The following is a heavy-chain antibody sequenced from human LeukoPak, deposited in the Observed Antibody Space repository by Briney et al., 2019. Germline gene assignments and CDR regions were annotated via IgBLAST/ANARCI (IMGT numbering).Heavy chain of an antibody. CDR1: GYTFIGYY. J-gene: IGHJ3*02. CDR3: ARDSSEMTDNAFDI. Sequence: GASVKVSCKASGYTFIGYYIHWVRQAPGQGLEWMGWIDGNSGSTKYAQKFQDRVTMTRDASISAAYMELSSLRSDDTAVYYCARDSSEMTDNAFDIWGQGTMVTVSS. CDR2: IDGNSGST. V-gene: IGHV1-2*02. D-gene: IGHD1-14*01.